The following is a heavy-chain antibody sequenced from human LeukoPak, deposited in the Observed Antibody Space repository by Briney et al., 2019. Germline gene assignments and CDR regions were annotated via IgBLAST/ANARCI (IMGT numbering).Heavy chain of an antibody. D-gene: IGHD6-13*01. CDR2: ISAYNGNT. Sequence: ASVKVSCKASGYTFTSYGISWVQQAPGQGLEWMGWISAYNGNTNYAQKLQGRVTMTTDTSTSTAYMELRSLRSDDTAVYYCARDRIAAAGLDAFDIWGQGTMVTVSS. V-gene: IGHV1-18*01. CDR1: GYTFTSYG. J-gene: IGHJ3*02. CDR3: ARDRIAAAGLDAFDI.